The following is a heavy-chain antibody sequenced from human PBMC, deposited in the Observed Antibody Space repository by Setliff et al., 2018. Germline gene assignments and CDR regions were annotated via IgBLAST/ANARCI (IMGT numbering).Heavy chain of an antibody. Sequence: FSSYAISWVRQAPGQGLEWMGGIIPIFGTANYAQKFQGRVTITADESTSTAYMELSSLRSEDTAVYYCARGEGIVASSGWYPTSFDYWGQGTLVTVSS. V-gene: IGHV1-69*01. J-gene: IGHJ4*02. CDR1: FSSYA. CDR3: ARGEGIVASSGWYPTSFDY. D-gene: IGHD6-19*01. CDR2: IIPIFGTA.